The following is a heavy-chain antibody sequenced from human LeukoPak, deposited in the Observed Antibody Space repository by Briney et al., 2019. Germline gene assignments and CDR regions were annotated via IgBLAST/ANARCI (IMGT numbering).Heavy chain of an antibody. CDR3: ARGVNLAVAGTREYYYYYYYMDV. J-gene: IGHJ6*03. CDR2: INHSGGI. V-gene: IGHV4-34*01. CDR1: GGSFCGDY. Sequence: PSETPSLTCAVYGGSFCGDYWSWIRQPPREGLGWVGEINHSGGINYNLSLKSRVTISVDTSKNQFSLKLSSVTAADTAVYYCARGVNLAVAGTREYYYYYYYMDVWGKGTTVTVSS. D-gene: IGHD6-19*01.